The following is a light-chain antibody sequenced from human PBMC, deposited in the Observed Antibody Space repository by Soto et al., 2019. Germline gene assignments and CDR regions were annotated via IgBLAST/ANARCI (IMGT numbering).Light chain of an antibody. CDR3: QYYESTLKTYV. Sequence: QSLLTQPPSVSGAPGQRVTISCAGGSSNIGAGYDVHWYQHIPGTAPKLLIYINTNRPSGVPDRFSGSRSGPSASLAITGLQAQDEAVYFCQYYESTLKTYVFGSGNKVTVL. V-gene: IGLV1-40*01. CDR2: INT. CDR1: SSNIGAGYD. J-gene: IGLJ1*01.